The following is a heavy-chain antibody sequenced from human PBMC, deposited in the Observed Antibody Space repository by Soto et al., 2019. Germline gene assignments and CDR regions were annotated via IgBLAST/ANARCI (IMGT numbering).Heavy chain of an antibody. J-gene: IGHJ4*02. CDR1: GGSISSGDYY. D-gene: IGHD3-22*01. CDR3: AREQYYYDSSATEIDY. V-gene: IGHV4-30-4*01. CDR2: IYYSGST. Sequence: SETLSFTCTVSGGSISSGDYYWSWIRQPPGKGLEWIGYIYYSGSTYYNPSLKSRVTISVDTSKNQFSLKLSSVTAADTAVYYCAREQYYYDSSATEIDYWGQGTLVTVSS.